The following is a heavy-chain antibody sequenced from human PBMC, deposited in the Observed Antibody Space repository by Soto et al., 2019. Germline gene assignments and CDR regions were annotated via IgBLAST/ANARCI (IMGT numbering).Heavy chain of an antibody. D-gene: IGHD2-2*01. J-gene: IGHJ6*02. CDR1: GFTFSSYA. V-gene: IGHV3-23*01. CDR3: ARYIPGVRYYGMDV. CDR2: ISGSGGST. Sequence: GGSLRLSCAASGFTFSSYARSWVRQAPGKGLEWVSAISGSGGSTYYADSVKGRFTISRDNSGNTLFLEMYSLRAEDTAVYYCARYIPGVRYYGMDVWGQGTTVTVSS.